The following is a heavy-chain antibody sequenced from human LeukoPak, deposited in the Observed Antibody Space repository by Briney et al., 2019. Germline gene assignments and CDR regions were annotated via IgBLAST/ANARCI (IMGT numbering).Heavy chain of an antibody. D-gene: IGHD3-9*01. Sequence: SQTLSLTCTVSGGSISSGGYYWSWIRQHPGKGLEWIGYIYYSGSTYYNPSLKSRVTISVDTSKNQFSLKLSSVTAADTAVYHCARKVILTGYPAHWDYWGQGALVTVSS. V-gene: IGHV4-31*03. CDR2: IYYSGST. CDR1: GGSISSGGYY. CDR3: ARKVILTGYPAHWDY. J-gene: IGHJ4*02.